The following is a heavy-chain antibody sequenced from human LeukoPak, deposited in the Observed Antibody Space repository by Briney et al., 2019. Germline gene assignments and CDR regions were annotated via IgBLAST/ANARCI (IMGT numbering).Heavy chain of an antibody. CDR1: GYSFTSYR. J-gene: IGHJ4*02. CDR2: IYPGDSDT. D-gene: IGHD3-22*01. CDR3: ARQGGALGDSSGYYYY. Sequence: PGESLKISCKGSGYSFTSYRIGWVRQMPGKGLEWMGIIYPGDSDTRYSPSFQGQVTISADKSISTAYLQWSSLKALDTAMYYCARQGGALGDSSGYYYYWGQGTLVTVSS. V-gene: IGHV5-51*01.